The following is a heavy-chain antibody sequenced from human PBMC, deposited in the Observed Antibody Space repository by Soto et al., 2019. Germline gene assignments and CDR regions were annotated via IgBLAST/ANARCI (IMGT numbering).Heavy chain of an antibody. CDR3: ARDHARYYDSSGYFPSYGMDV. V-gene: IGHV4-61*03. Sequence: SETLSLTCTVSGGSVSSGNSYWSWIRQPPGKGLEWIGYIYYTGTTNYSPSLKNRVTLLIDRSQNRFSLELTSVTAADTAVYYCARDHARYYDSSGYFPSYGMDVWGQGTTVTVSS. J-gene: IGHJ6*02. CDR1: GGSVSSGNSY. D-gene: IGHD3-22*01. CDR2: IYYTGTT.